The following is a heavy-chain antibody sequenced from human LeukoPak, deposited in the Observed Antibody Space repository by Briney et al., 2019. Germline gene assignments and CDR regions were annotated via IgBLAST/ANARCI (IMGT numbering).Heavy chain of an antibody. Sequence: GGSLRLSCAASGFTFDDYAMHWVRQAPGKGLEWVAVISYDGSNKYYADSVKGRFTISRDNSKNTLYLQMNSLRAEDTAVYYCAKDGIAVAGFFDYWGQGTLVTVSS. D-gene: IGHD6-19*01. V-gene: IGHV3-30*18. CDR1: GFTFDDYA. CDR2: ISYDGSNK. J-gene: IGHJ4*02. CDR3: AKDGIAVAGFFDY.